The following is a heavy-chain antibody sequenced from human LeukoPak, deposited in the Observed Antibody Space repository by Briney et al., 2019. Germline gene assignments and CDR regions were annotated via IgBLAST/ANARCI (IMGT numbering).Heavy chain of an antibody. V-gene: IGHV4-38-2*02. D-gene: IGHD1-26*01. J-gene: IGHJ4*02. CDR2: IYHSGST. CDR3: ARAIEVGAMTPFDY. CDR1: GYSISSDYY. Sequence: SETLSLTCTVSGYSISSDYYWGWVRQPPGKGLEWIGSIYHSGSTYYNPSLKSRVTISVDTSKNQFSLKLASVTAADTAVYYCARAIEVGAMTPFDYWGQGTLVTVSS.